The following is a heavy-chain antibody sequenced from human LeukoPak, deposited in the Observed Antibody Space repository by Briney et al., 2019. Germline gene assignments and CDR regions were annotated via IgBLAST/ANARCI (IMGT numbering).Heavy chain of an antibody. CDR2: IRSDGSDK. CDR3: AKEGFDY. CDR1: GFTFSSYG. V-gene: IGHV3-30*02. J-gene: IGHJ4*02. Sequence: GGSLRLFCAASGFTFSSYGMHWVRQAPGKGLEWVAFIRSDGSDKYYGDSVKGRFTISRDNSKNTLYLQMNSLRAEDTAVYYCAKEGFDYWGQGTLVTVSS.